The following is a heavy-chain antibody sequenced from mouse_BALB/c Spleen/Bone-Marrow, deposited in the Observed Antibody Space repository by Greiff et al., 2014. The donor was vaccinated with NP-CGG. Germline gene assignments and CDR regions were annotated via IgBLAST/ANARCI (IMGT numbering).Heavy chain of an antibody. CDR2: IYPGDGST. D-gene: IGHD2-13*01. CDR1: GYTFTSYD. J-gene: IGHJ4*01. V-gene: IGHV1S56*01. CDR3: ARSGGDSMDY. Sequence: VQLQQSEPELVKPGALVKISCKASGYTFTSYDINWVKQRPGQGLEWIGWIYPGDGSTKYNEKFKGKATLTADKSSSTAYMQLSSLTSENSADYFCARSGGDSMDYWGQGTSVTVSP.